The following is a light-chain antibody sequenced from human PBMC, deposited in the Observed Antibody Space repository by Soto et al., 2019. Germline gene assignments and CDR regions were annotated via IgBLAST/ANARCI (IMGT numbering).Light chain of an antibody. CDR3: QQYHGFSRT. Sequence: IQITLSPSYPPVFVLARVTRTLRASPRISDSLPCYQPKPGQAHDLLISDVSKLERGVASRFRGSGSGTEFTLTISSMQPDDLATYYCQQYHGFSRTFGQGTKVDIK. CDR2: DVS. J-gene: IGKJ1*01. CDR1: PRISDS. V-gene: IGKV1-5*01.